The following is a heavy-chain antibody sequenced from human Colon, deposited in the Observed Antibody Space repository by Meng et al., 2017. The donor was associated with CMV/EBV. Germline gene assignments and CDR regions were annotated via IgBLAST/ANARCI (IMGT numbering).Heavy chain of an antibody. V-gene: IGHV1-69*05. Sequence: SVKVSCKTIGGTFSSFAITWVRQAPGQGLEWMGGIIPIHDTTNYAQKFQGRVTVTTDESTSTVYMELSRLTSDDTAVYYCVRDDNWYGMDVWGQGTTVTAP. CDR3: VRDDNWYGMDV. D-gene: IGHD1-14*01. J-gene: IGHJ6*02. CDR2: IIPIHDTT. CDR1: GGTFSSFA.